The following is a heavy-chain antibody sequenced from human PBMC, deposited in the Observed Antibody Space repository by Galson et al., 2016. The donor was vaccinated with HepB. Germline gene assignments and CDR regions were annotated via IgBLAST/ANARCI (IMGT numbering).Heavy chain of an antibody. CDR3: ARHVASRSPFDY. CDR1: GYSFNNFC. J-gene: IGHJ4*02. Sequence: QSGAEVKKPGESLKISCKGSGYSFNNFCIAWVRQTPGKGLEWMGFIYPGDSETRYSPSFQGQVIISVDKSSGTAYLQWSSLKASDTAVYYCARHVASRSPFDYWGQGTLVTVSS. CDR2: IYPGDSET. D-gene: IGHD2-15*01. V-gene: IGHV5-51*01.